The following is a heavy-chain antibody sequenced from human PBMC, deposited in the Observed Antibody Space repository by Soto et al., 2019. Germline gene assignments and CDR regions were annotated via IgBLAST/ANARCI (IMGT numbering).Heavy chain of an antibody. CDR3: AREGVAVAAFYFDY. D-gene: IGHD6-19*01. J-gene: IGHJ4*02. CDR1: GGSISSGD. V-gene: IGHV3-33*08. CDR2: IWYDGSNK. Sequence: QVQLQESGPGLVKPSQTLSLTCTVSGGSISSGDYYWSWIRQPPGKGLEWVAVIWYDGSNKYYADSVKGRFTISRDNSKNTLYLQMNSLRAEDTAVYYCAREGVAVAAFYFDYWGQGTLVTVSS.